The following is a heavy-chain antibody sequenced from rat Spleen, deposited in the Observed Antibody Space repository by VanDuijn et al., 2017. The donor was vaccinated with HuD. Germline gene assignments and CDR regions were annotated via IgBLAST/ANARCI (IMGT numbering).Heavy chain of an antibody. Sequence: EVQLVESEGDLVQPGRSLKLSCAASGFTFTDYNMAWVRQAPKKGLEWVATITYDGSGTYYRDSVKGRFTISRDNAKSTLFLQMDSLRSEDTATYYCARPNYGYPFAYWGQGTLVTVSS. CDR2: ITYDGSGT. CDR3: ARPNYGYPFAY. V-gene: IGHV5-7*01. J-gene: IGHJ3*01. D-gene: IGHD1-11*01. CDR1: GFTFTDYN.